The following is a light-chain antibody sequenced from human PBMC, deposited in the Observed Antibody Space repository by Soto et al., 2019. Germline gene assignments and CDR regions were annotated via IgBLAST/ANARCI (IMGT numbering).Light chain of an antibody. CDR1: SSDIGNNY. V-gene: IGLV1-51*02. J-gene: IGLJ1*01. CDR2: ETN. Sequence: QSVLMQPPSVSAAPGQKVTISCSGSSSDIGNNYVSWYQHLPGTAPKLLIFETNRRPSGIPDRFSGSKSGTSATLGITGLQTGDEADYYCGTWDSSLSADVFGTGTKVTVL. CDR3: GTWDSSLSADV.